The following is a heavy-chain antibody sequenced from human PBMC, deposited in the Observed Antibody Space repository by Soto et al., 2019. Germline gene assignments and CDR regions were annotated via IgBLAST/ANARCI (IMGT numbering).Heavy chain of an antibody. D-gene: IGHD3-10*01. Sequence: ESGGGLVQPGGSLRLSCAASGFTFSSYSMNWVRQAPGKGLEWVSYISSSSSTIYYADSVKGRFTISRDNAKNSLYLQMNSLRAEDTAVYYCARDLGGITMVRSTTYYYYYMDVWGKGTTVTVSS. J-gene: IGHJ6*03. CDR3: ARDLGGITMVRSTTYYYYYMDV. CDR2: ISSSSSTI. CDR1: GFTFSSYS. V-gene: IGHV3-48*01.